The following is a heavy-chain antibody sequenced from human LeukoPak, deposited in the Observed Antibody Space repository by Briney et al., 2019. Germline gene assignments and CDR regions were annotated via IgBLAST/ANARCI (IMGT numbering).Heavy chain of an antibody. D-gene: IGHD3-16*01. J-gene: IGHJ6*03. V-gene: IGHV1-24*01. CDR3: ARVEVDDYIWGSISYYYYMDV. CDR2: LDPEDGET. Sequence: GASVKVSCKVSGYTLTELSMHWVRQAPGKGLEWMGGLDPEDGETIYAQKFQGRVTMTEDTSTDTAYMELSSLRSEDTAVYYCARVEVDDYIWGSISYYYYMDVWGKGTTVTISS. CDR1: GYTLTELS.